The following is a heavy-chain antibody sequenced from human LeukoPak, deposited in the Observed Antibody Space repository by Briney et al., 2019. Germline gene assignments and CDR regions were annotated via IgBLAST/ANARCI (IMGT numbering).Heavy chain of an antibody. CDR1: GYSISSGYY. CDR3: ARVKSIAVAGTDYYYMDV. J-gene: IGHJ6*03. D-gene: IGHD6-19*01. CDR2: IYHSGST. V-gene: IGHV4-38-2*02. Sequence: PSETLSLTCTVSGYSISSGYYWGWIRQPPGKGLEWIGSIYHSGSTYYNPSLKSRVTMSVDTSKNQFSLKLSSVTAADTAVYYCARVKSIAVAGTDYYYMDVWGKGTTVTVSS.